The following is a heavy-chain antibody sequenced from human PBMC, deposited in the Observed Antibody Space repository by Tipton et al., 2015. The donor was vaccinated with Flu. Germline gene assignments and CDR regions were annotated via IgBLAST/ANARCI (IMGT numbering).Heavy chain of an antibody. CDR1: GDSLSSYY. Sequence: TLSLTCRVSGDSLSSYYWTWIRQPAGKGLEWIGRIYSSGSTKYSPSFKSRVIMSVDTSKNKFSLNLKSVTAADTAVYYCAREGSLRYFDWIPSNWFDSWGQGTPVAVSS. V-gene: IGHV4-4*07. CDR2: IYSSGST. J-gene: IGHJ5*01. D-gene: IGHD3-9*01. CDR3: AREGSLRYFDWIPSNWFDS.